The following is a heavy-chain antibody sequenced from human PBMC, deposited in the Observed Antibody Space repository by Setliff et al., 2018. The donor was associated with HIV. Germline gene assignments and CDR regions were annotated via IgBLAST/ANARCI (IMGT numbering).Heavy chain of an antibody. CDR3: ARDGEEYVNGWYWWADYYYYGMDV. V-gene: IGHV3-7*01. D-gene: IGHD2-8*02. CDR2: IDQDGSHK. CDR1: GFTFNNYW. Sequence: LRLSCAVSGFTFNNYWIVWVRQAPGKGLEWVANIDQDGSHKYYVDSVKGRFTISRDNAKNSLFLQMDSLRVEDTAVYYCARDGEEYVNGWYWWADYYYYGMDVWGQGTTVTVSS. J-gene: IGHJ6*02.